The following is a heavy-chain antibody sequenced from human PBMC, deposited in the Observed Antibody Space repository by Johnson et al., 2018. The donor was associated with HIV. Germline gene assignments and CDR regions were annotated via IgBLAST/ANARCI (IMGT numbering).Heavy chain of an antibody. CDR2: IRNDGSVT. Sequence: EVQLVESGGGVVQPGRSLRLSCAASGFTFSNHALHWVRQAPGKGLVWVSRIRNDGSVTTYADSVKGRFFISSDNSKNALYLQMNSLRAEDTAVYYCTRGLDYYDSTGFRSASFDIWGQGTMVIVSP. V-gene: IGHV3-74*02. J-gene: IGHJ3*02. CDR1: GFTFSNHA. D-gene: IGHD3-22*01. CDR3: TRGLDYYDSTGFRSASFDI.